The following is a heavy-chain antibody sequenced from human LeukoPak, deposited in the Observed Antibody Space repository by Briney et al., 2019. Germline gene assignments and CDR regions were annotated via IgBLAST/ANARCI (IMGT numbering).Heavy chain of an antibody. CDR1: GFTFSSYG. CDR2: IRYDETIK. V-gene: IGHV3-30*02. J-gene: IGHJ4*01. D-gene: IGHD1-1*01. CDR3: AKVGGGTPFDY. Sequence: GGSLRLSCAASGFTFSSYGMHWVRQAPGKGLEWVAFIRYDETIKSYADSVKGRFTVSRDNSKNTLYLQMNSLRAEDTAVFYCAKVGGGTPFDYWGHGTLVTVSS.